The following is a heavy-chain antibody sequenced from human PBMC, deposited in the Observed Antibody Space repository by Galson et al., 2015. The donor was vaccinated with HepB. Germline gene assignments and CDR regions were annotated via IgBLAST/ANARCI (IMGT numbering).Heavy chain of an antibody. CDR2: ISYSGIT. CDR3: ARDGGYTSSYYYHYYGLDV. V-gene: IGHV4-59*01. Sequence: LSLTCTVSGGSISSYYWSWVRQPPGKGLEWIGYISYSGITNYSPSLKSRVTISVDTSKNQFSLKLSSVTAADTAVYYCARDGGYTSSYYYHYYGLDVWGQGTTVTVSS. J-gene: IGHJ6*02. CDR1: GGSISSYY. D-gene: IGHD6-6*01.